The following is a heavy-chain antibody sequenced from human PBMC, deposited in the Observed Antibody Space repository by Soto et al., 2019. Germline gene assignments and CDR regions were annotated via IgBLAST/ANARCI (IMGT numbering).Heavy chain of an antibody. CDR3: AREVGYYSATMRNLYFDY. D-gene: IGHD2-2*01. V-gene: IGHV4-34*01. Sequence: VQLQQWGAGLLKPSETLSLTCAVYGGSFSGYYWSWVRQSPGKGLEWIGDINHSGDTKSNPSLRTRVVISKDTSKPQFSMNVTSVTAGDTAFYYCAREVGYYSATMRNLYFDYWGPGTLVTVSS. CDR1: GGSFSGYY. CDR2: INHSGDT. J-gene: IGHJ4*02.